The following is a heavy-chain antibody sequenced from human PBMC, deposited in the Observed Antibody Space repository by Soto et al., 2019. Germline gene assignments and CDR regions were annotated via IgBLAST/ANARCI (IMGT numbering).Heavy chain of an antibody. Sequence: SDTLSLSCTVSGGSISSYYWSWIRQPPGKGLEWIGYIYYSGSTNYNPSLKSRVTISVDTSKNQFSLKLSSVTAADTAVHYCARYRVLGSFAFDYWGQGTLVT. J-gene: IGHJ4*02. V-gene: IGHV4-59*01. CDR2: IYYSGST. CDR1: GGSISSYY. CDR3: ARYRVLGSFAFDY. D-gene: IGHD3-10*01.